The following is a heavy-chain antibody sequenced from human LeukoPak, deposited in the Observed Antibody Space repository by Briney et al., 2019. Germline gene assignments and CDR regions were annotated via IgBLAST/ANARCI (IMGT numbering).Heavy chain of an antibody. CDR3: ARGYLRHDC. J-gene: IGHJ4*02. CDR2: IKQDGSEK. CDR1: EFTFSSYW. V-gene: IGHV3-7*03. Sequence: GGSLRLSCAASEFTFSSYWMTWVRQAPGKGLEWVANIKQDGSEKYYVDSVKGRFTISRDNAKNSLYLQMNSLRAEDTAMYYCARGYLRHDCWGQVTLVTVSS. D-gene: IGHD1-26*01.